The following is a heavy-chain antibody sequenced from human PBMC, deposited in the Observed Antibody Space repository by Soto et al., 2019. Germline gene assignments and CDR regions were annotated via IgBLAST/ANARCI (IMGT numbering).Heavy chain of an antibody. CDR1: GDSVSTNSAT. D-gene: IGHD2-8*01. CDR3: VRLIGNSWLDS. Sequence: QVQLQQSGPGLVKPSQTLSLTCAISGDSVSTNSATWDWIRQSPSRGLEWLGRTYSRSKWYNDSAGSVKAPXTXHXXTANNQFSLQLTSVPPDDTAVYYCVRLIGNSWLDSWGQGTLVTVSS. CDR2: TYSRSKWYN. V-gene: IGHV6-1*01. J-gene: IGHJ5*01.